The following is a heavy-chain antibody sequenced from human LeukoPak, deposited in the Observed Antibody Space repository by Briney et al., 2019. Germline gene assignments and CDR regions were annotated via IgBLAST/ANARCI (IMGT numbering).Heavy chain of an antibody. CDR3: ARSPSTVRNRYYYYMDV. D-gene: IGHD4-11*01. CDR2: IIPIFGTA. Sequence: ASVKVSCKASGGTFSSYAISWVRQAPGQGLEWMGGIIPIFGTANYAQKFQGRVTITTDESTSTAYMELSSLRFEDTAVYYCARSPSTVRNRYYYYMDVWGKGTTVTVSS. V-gene: IGHV1-69*05. CDR1: GGTFSSYA. J-gene: IGHJ6*03.